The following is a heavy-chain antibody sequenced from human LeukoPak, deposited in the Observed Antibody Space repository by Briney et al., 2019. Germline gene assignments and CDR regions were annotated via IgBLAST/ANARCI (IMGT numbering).Heavy chain of an antibody. CDR1: GFTFSAYG. V-gene: IGHV3-53*01. Sequence: GGSLRLSCAASGFTFSAYGMSWVRQAPGKGLEWVSVIYSGGSTYYADSVKGRFTISRDNSKSTLYIQMNSLRAEDTAVYYCARAKPKNMVRGLIMRRESRYYFDYWGQGTLVTVSS. CDR2: IYSGGST. CDR3: ARAKPKNMVRGLIMRRESRYYFDY. J-gene: IGHJ4*02. D-gene: IGHD3-10*01.